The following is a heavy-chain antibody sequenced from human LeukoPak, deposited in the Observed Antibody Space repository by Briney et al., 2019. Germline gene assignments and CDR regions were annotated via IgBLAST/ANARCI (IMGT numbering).Heavy chain of an antibody. D-gene: IGHD6-13*01. J-gene: IGHJ3*02. V-gene: IGHV1-2*02. CDR1: EYIFTTYY. Sequence: VKVSCKASEYIFTTYYMHWVRQAPGQGLEWMGWMHPNSGATNYAQKIQGRVTMTRDTSISTAYMELSSLTSDDTAVYYCATSTKYSISWGAFDIWGQGTMVTVSS. CDR3: ATSTKYSISWGAFDI. CDR2: MHPNSGAT.